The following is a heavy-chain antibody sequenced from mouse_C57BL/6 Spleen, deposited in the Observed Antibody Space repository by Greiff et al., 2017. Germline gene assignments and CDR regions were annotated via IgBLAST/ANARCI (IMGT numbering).Heavy chain of an antibody. CDR1: GFTFSDYY. J-gene: IGHJ1*03. Sequence: EVKLMESGGGLVQPGGSLKLSCAASGFTFSDYYMSWVRQTPEKRLEWVAYISNGGGSTYYPDTVKGRFTISRDNAKNTLYLQLSRLKSEDTAVYYCARLDETGDWYFDVWGTGTTVTVSS. CDR3: ARLDETGDWYFDV. V-gene: IGHV5-12*01. CDR2: ISNGGGST.